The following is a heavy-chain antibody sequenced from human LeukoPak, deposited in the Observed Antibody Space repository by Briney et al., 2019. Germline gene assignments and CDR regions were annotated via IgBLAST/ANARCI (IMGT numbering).Heavy chain of an antibody. Sequence: PGGSLRLSCAASGFTFSSYSMNWVRQAPGKGLEWVSSISSSSSYIYYADSVKGRFTISRDNAKNSLYLQMNSLRAEDTAVYYCARAPGYSYGEFDYWGQGTLVTVSS. CDR3: ARAPGYSYGEFDY. J-gene: IGHJ4*02. D-gene: IGHD5-18*01. CDR2: ISSSSSYI. V-gene: IGHV3-21*01. CDR1: GFTFSSYS.